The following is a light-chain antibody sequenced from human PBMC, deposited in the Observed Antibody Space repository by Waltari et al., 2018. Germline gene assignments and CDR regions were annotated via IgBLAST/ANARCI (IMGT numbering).Light chain of an antibody. CDR1: QSLSSN. J-gene: IGKJ2*01. CDR3: QQYNNWPNT. V-gene: IGKV3-15*01. CDR2: DAS. Sequence: EIVMTQSPATLSVSPGERATLSCRASQSLSSNLAWYQQKPGQAPRLLIYDASTRATGIPARFSGSGSGTEFTLTISSLQSEDFAVYYCQQYNNWPNTFGQGTKLDIK.